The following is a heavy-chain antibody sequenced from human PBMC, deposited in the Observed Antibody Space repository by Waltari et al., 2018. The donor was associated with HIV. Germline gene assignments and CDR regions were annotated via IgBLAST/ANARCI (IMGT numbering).Heavy chain of an antibody. Sequence: EVQLVESGGGLVQPGGSLRLSCAASGFTFSSYWMHWVRQAPGKGLVWVSRINSDGCNTSHADSVKGRFTISRDNARNTLYLQMNSLGAEDTAMYYCAKGGTSGYTFGFGRWGQGTLVTVSS. CDR1: GFTFSSYW. V-gene: IGHV3-74*01. D-gene: IGHD5-18*01. CDR3: AKGGTSGYTFGFGR. CDR2: INSDGCNT. J-gene: IGHJ1*01.